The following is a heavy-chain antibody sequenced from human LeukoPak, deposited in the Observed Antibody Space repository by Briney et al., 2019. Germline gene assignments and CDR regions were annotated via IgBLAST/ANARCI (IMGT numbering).Heavy chain of an antibody. D-gene: IGHD3-10*01. CDR2: IYPGDSDT. Sequence: GESLKISCMGSGYSFTSYWIGWVRQMPGKGLEWMGIIYPGDSDTRYSPSFQGQVTISADKSISTAYLQWSSLKASDTAMYYCARRITMVRGAQSGWFDPWGQGTLVTVSS. V-gene: IGHV5-51*01. J-gene: IGHJ5*02. CDR3: ARRITMVRGAQSGWFDP. CDR1: GYSFTSYW.